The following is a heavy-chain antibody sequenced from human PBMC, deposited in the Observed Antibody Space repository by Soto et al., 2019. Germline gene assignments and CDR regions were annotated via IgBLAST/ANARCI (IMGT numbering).Heavy chain of an antibody. CDR3: AREPGHLGRWEGYFQY. V-gene: IGHV4-34*01. CDR1: GGSFSDYY. J-gene: IGHJ1*01. Sequence: SETLSLTCAVYGGSFSDYYWSWLRQPPGRGLEWIGEINHSGSTSYNPSLKSRVSISVDTSKNQFSLRLTSVTAADTAIYYCAREPGHLGRWEGYFQYWGQGTQVTVSS. CDR2: INHSGST. D-gene: IGHD1-26*01.